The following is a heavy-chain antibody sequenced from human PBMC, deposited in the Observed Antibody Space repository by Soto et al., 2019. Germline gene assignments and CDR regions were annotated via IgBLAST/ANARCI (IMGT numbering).Heavy chain of an antibody. CDR1: GYTFISYA. J-gene: IGHJ4*02. V-gene: IGHV1-3*01. D-gene: IGHD2-15*01. CDR3: ARELQGLYYFDY. CDR2: INAGNGNT. Sequence: ASVKVSCKASGYTFISYAIHWVRQAPGQRLEWMGWINAGNGNTKYSQKFQGRVTITRDTSASTAYMELTSLRSEDTAVYYCARELQGLYYFDYWGQGTLVTVSS.